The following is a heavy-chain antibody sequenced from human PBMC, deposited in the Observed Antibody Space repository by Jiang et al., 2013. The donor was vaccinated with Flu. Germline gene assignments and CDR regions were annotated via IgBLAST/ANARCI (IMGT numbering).Heavy chain of an antibody. Sequence: LLKPSETLSLTCTVSGGSISSSSYYWGWIRQPPGKGLEWIGSIYYSGSTYYNPSLKSRVTISVDTSKNQFSLKLSSVTAADTAVYYCARLTYYYYGMDVWGQGTTVTVSS. CDR3: ARLTYYYYGMDV. CDR2: IYYSGST. V-gene: IGHV4-39*01. CDR1: GGSISSSSYY. J-gene: IGHJ6*02.